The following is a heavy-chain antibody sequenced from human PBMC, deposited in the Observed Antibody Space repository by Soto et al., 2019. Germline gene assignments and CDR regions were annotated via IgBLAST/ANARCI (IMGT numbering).Heavy chain of an antibody. CDR1: GFTVSSNY. CDR3: ARERSTSGWFDY. J-gene: IGHJ4*02. V-gene: IGHV3-66*01. D-gene: IGHD6-19*01. Sequence: EVQLVESGGGLVQPGGSLRLSCAASGFTVSSNYMSWVRQAPGKGLEWVSVIYSGGTTYYADSVRGRFTISRDNSKNTLYLQMHSLRAEDTAVYYCARERSTSGWFDYWGQGTLVTVSS. CDR2: IYSGGTT.